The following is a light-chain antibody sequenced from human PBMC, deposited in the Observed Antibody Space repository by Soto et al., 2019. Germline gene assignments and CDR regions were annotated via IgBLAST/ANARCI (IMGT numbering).Light chain of an antibody. J-gene: IGKJ4*01. CDR1: QNVYNN. Sequence: EIVMTQSPATLSVSPGEGATLSCKASQNVYNNLDWYQQRPGQPPRLLIYDASTRATGISARFSGSGYGTEFTLTISSLQSEDVAVYFCQQCRNWPLTFGGGTKVEIK. CDR2: DAS. V-gene: IGKV3-15*01. CDR3: QQCRNWPLT.